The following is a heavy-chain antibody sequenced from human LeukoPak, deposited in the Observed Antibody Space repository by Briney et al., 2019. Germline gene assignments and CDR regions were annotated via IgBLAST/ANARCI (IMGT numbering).Heavy chain of an antibody. CDR1: GYSISSGYY. Sequence: SETLSLTCAVSGYSISSGYYWGWIRQPPGKGLEWIGSIDHSGSTYYNPSLKSRVTISVDTSKNQFSLKLSSVTAADTAVYYCARVGGIAVAGTSYDFDYWGQGTLVTVSS. CDR3: ARVGGIAVAGTSYDFDY. V-gene: IGHV4-38-2*01. J-gene: IGHJ4*02. CDR2: IDHSGST. D-gene: IGHD6-19*01.